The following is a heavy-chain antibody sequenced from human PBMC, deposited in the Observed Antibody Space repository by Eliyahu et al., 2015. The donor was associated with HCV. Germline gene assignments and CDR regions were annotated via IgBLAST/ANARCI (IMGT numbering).Heavy chain of an antibody. V-gene: IGHV3-9*01. CDR2: ISWNSGSI. J-gene: IGHJ6*02. Sequence: EVQLVESGGGLVQPGRSLRLSCAASGFTFDDYAMHWVRQAPGKGLEWVSGISWNSGSIGYADSVKGRFTISRDNAKNSLYLQMNSLRAEDTALYYCAKDKEWLVEGDYYYGMDVWGQGTTVTVSS. D-gene: IGHD6-19*01. CDR3: AKDKEWLVEGDYYYGMDV. CDR1: GFTFDDYA.